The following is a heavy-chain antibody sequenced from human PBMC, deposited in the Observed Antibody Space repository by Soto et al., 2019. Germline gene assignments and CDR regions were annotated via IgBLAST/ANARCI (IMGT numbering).Heavy chain of an antibody. D-gene: IGHD3-22*01. J-gene: IGHJ1*01. CDR3: ASRRYDSSGYVHFQH. V-gene: IGHV1-69*01. CDR2: IIPIFGTA. CDR1: GGTFSSYA. Sequence: QVQLVQAGAEVKKPGSSVKVSCKASGGTFSSYAISWLRQSPGQGLEWMGGIIPIFGTANYEQKFQGRVRISADESTSTAYMELSSLRSEDTAVYYCASRRYDSSGYVHFQHWGQGTLVTVSS.